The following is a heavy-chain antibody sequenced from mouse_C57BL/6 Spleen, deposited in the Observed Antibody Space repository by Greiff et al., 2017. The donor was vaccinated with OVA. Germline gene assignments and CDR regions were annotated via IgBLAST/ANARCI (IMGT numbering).Heavy chain of an antibody. D-gene: IGHD1-1*01. Sequence: EVKLVESGEGLVKPGGSLKLSCAASGFSFSSYAMSWVRQTPEKRLEWVAYISSGGDYIYYADTVKGRFTISRDNARNTLYLQMSSLKSEDTAMYYCTRIYYGSSYAMDYWGQGTSVTGSS. V-gene: IGHV5-9-1*02. J-gene: IGHJ4*01. CDR3: TRIYYGSSYAMDY. CDR1: GFSFSSYA. CDR2: ISSGGDYI.